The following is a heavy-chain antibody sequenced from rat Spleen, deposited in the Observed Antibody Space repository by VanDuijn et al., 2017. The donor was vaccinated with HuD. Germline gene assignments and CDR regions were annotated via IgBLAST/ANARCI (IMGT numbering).Heavy chain of an antibody. J-gene: IGHJ2*01. V-gene: IGHV2-34*01. D-gene: IGHD1-11*01. CDR2: VWYDGDT. CDR1: GFSLTTYG. CDR3: TRDGILNYGGSNEGFFDY. Sequence: QVQLKESGPGLVQPSETLSLTCTVSGFSLTTYGVSWVRQSSGKGPEWMGKVWYDGDTAYNSTLKSRLSINRDTSKNQVFLKMNSLKTDDTVTYFCTRDGILNYGGSNEGFFDYWGHGVMVTVSS.